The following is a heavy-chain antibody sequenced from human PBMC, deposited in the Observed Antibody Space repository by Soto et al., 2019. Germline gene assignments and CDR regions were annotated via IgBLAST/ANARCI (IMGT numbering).Heavy chain of an antibody. D-gene: IGHD2-2*01. CDR1: XXXXSNFE. CDR3: ARAECSNPNCLTAYYSYGLDV. J-gene: IGHJ6*02. CDR2: INTAGSTK. Sequence: EVQLVESGGNLVQPGGSLRLSCAXXXXXXSNFEMHWVRQAPGKGLEWVSYINTAGSTKYYADAVKGRFTISRDNARNSLFLQMNSLRAEDTAVYYCARAECSNPNCLTAYYSYGLDVWGQGTTVTVSS. V-gene: IGHV3-48*03.